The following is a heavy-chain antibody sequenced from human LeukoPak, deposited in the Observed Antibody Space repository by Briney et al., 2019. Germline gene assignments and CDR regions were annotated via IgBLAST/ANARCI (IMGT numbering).Heavy chain of an antibody. Sequence: SETLSLTCTVSSGSISSYYWSWIRQPPGKGLEWIGYIYYSGSTNYNPSLKSRVTISVDTSKNQFSLKLSSVTAADTAVYYCARDLWGYSSPEDAFDIWGQGTMVTVSS. CDR2: IYYSGST. CDR1: SGSISSYY. J-gene: IGHJ3*02. D-gene: IGHD6-13*01. CDR3: ARDLWGYSSPEDAFDI. V-gene: IGHV4-59*01.